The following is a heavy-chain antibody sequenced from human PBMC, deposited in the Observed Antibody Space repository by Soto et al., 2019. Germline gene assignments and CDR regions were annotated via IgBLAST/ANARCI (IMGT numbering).Heavy chain of an antibody. CDR3: ARAIIDTAMVTWGWFDP. V-gene: IGHV1-3*01. CDR1: GYTFTSYA. CDR2: INAGNGNT. D-gene: IGHD5-18*01. Sequence: QVQLVQSGAEVKKPGASVKVSCKASGYTFTSYAMHWVRQAPGQRLEWMGWINAGNGNTKYSQKFQGRVTITRDTSACTAYMELSSLRSEDTAVYYCARAIIDTAMVTWGWFDPWGQGTLATVSS. J-gene: IGHJ5*02.